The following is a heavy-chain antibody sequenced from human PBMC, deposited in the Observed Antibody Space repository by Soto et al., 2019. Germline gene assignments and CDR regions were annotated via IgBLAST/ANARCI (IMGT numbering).Heavy chain of an antibody. V-gene: IGHV1-2*02. J-gene: IGHJ4*02. D-gene: IGHD3-22*01. CDR1: GYIFTDHL. CDR2: VNPDSGGT. CDR3: ARGAQGFFPVRGIYFYFDH. Sequence: GASVKVSCKTSGYIFTDHLIHWVRQSPGQGLQWVGWVNPDSGGTNVAQAFQDRVTMTADTSITTAYMDLDRLRPDDTALFYCARGAQGFFPVRGIYFYFDHWGQGSPVTFSS.